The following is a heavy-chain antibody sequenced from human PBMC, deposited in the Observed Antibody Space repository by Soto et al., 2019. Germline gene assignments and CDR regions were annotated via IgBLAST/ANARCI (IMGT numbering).Heavy chain of an antibody. CDR3: ARVRGFGEFDY. J-gene: IGHJ4*02. V-gene: IGHV4-31*03. CDR1: GGSISSGGYY. D-gene: IGHD3-10*01. Sequence: SETLSLTCTVSGGSISSGGYYWSWIRQHPGKGLEWIGCIYYSGSTYYNPSLKSRVTISVDTSKNQFSLKLSSVTAADAAVYYCARVRGFGEFDYWGQGTLVTVSS. CDR2: IYYSGST.